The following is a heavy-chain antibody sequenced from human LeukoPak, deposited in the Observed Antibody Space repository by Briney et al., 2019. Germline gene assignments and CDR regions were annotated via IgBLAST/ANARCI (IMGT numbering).Heavy chain of an antibody. Sequence: GGSLRLSCAASGFTFSSYAMSWVRQALGKGLEWVSAISGSGGSTYYADSVKGRFTISRDNSKNTLYLQMNSLRAEDTAVYYCAKDRSSSWGNWFDPWGQGTLVTVSS. V-gene: IGHV3-23*01. D-gene: IGHD6-13*01. CDR2: ISGSGGST. CDR1: GFTFSSYA. CDR3: AKDRSSSWGNWFDP. J-gene: IGHJ5*02.